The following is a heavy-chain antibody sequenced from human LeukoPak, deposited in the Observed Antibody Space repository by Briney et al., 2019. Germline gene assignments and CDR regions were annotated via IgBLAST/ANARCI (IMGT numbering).Heavy chain of an antibody. CDR2: MSPNSGNT. Sequence: ASVKVSYKASVGTFNNYALNWVRQATGQGLEWMGWMSPNSGNTGYAQKFQGRVTMTRNTSISTAYMELRSLRSEDTAVYYCARTYGRDGYNYNYWGQGTLVTVSS. V-gene: IGHV1-8*02. D-gene: IGHD5-24*01. J-gene: IGHJ4*02. CDR3: ARTYGRDGYNYNY. CDR1: VGTFNNYA.